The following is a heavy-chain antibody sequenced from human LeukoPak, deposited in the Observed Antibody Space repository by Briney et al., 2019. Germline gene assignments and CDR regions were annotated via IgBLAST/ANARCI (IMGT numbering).Heavy chain of an antibody. Sequence: PSQTLSLTCTVSGDSISSGGYYWSWIRQPAGKGLEWLGRIYASGTTTYNPSLRSRVTMSVDTSKNQSSLNLSSVTAADTAIYYCARRREGYNYDFWGQGTLVTVSS. D-gene: IGHD5-24*01. CDR1: GDSISSGGYY. V-gene: IGHV4-61*02. J-gene: IGHJ4*02. CDR3: ARRREGYNYDF. CDR2: IYASGTT.